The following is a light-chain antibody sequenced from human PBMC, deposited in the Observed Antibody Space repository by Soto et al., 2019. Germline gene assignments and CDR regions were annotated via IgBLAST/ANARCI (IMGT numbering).Light chain of an antibody. CDR2: DVS. V-gene: IGLV2-11*01. J-gene: IGLJ2*01. Sequence: QSALTQPRSVSGSPGQSVTISCTGTSSDVGGYDFVSWYQQHPGKVPKLMIYDVSQRPSGVPDRFSASKSGNTASLTISGLQADDEADYYCCSYAGSYTLFGGGTKVTVL. CDR3: CSYAGSYTL. CDR1: SSDVGGYDF.